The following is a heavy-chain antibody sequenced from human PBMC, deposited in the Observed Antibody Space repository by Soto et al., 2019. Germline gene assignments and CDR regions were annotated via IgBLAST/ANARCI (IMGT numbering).Heavy chain of an antibody. Sequence: GASVKVSCKASGGTFSSYAISWVRQAPGQGLEWMGGIIPIFGTANYAQKFQGRVTITADESTSTAYMELSSLRSEDTAVYYCARGRGYCSGGSCLDAFDIWGQGTMVTVAS. CDR1: GGTFSSYA. J-gene: IGHJ3*02. CDR2: IIPIFGTA. V-gene: IGHV1-69*13. D-gene: IGHD2-15*01. CDR3: ARGRGYCSGGSCLDAFDI.